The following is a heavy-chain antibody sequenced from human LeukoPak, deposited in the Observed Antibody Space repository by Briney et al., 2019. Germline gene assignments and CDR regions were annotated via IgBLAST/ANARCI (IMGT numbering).Heavy chain of an antibody. CDR2: IYYSGST. V-gene: IGHV4-39*01. CDR1: GGSISSSSYY. J-gene: IGHJ5*02. CDR3: ARLIGATITMVRGTFDP. Sequence: PSETLSLTCTVSGGSISSSSYYWGWIRQPPGKGLEWIGSIYYSGSTYYNPSLKSRVTISVDTSKNQFSLKLSSVTAADTAVYYCARLIGATITMVRGTFDPWGQGTLVTVSS. D-gene: IGHD3-10*01.